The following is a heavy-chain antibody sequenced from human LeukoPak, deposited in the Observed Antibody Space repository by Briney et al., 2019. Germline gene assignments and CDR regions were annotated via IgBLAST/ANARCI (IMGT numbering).Heavy chain of an antibody. Sequence: GGSLRLSCAASGFTFSTYWMHWVRQAPGKGPVWVSRINDDGGSTSYADSVKGRFTISRDNAKNTLYLQMNSLRAEDTAVYYCARDLQATVTTKGWGFDLWGRGTLVTVSS. V-gene: IGHV3-74*01. D-gene: IGHD4-17*01. CDR2: INDDGGST. J-gene: IGHJ2*01. CDR1: GFTFSTYW. CDR3: ARDLQATVTTKGWGFDL.